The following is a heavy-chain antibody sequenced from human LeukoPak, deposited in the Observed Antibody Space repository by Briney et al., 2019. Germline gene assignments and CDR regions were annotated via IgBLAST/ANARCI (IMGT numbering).Heavy chain of an antibody. CDR3: ARDKGGSDYFDY. Sequence: NPSETLSLTCTVSGGSISSSSYYWGWIRQPPGKGLEWIGSIYYSGSTYYNPSLKSRVTISVDTSKNQFSLKLSSVTAADTAVYYCARDKGGSDYFDYWGQGTLVTVSS. CDR2: IYYSGST. CDR1: GGSISSSSYY. J-gene: IGHJ4*02. D-gene: IGHD1-26*01. V-gene: IGHV4-39*07.